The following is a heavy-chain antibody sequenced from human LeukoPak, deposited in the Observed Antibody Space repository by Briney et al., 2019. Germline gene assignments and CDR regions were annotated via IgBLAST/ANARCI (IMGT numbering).Heavy chain of an antibody. CDR2: INHSGST. Sequence: SETLSLTCAVYGGSFSGYYWSWIRQPPGKGLEWIGEINHSGSTNYNPSLKSRGTISVDTSKNQFSLKLSSVTAADPAVYYCARFPAAGPHDSWGQGTLVTVSS. CDR1: GGSFSGYY. CDR3: ARFPAAGPHDS. J-gene: IGHJ4*02. V-gene: IGHV4-34*01. D-gene: IGHD6-13*01.